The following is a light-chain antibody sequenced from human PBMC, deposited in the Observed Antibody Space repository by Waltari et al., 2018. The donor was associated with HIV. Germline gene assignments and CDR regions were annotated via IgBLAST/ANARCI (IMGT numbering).Light chain of an antibody. Sequence: QSALTQPASVSGSPGQSITISCSGSSSHVGGHKYVSWYQQHPRKAPKPLIYEVFNRPSGVSNRFSGSKSGKTAYLTISGLRTEDEADYYCSSYTSSSTLLFGGGTRLTVL. J-gene: IGLJ2*01. CDR3: SSYTSSSTLL. CDR1: SSHVGGHKY. CDR2: EVF. V-gene: IGLV2-14*01.